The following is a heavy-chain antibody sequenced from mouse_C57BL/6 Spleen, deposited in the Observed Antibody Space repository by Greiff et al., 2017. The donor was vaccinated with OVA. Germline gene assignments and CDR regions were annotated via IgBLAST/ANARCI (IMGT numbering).Heavy chain of an antibody. CDR2: IHPNSGST. D-gene: IGHD2-5*01. CDR1: GYTFTSYW. Sequence: VQLQQPGAELVKPGASVKLSCKASGYTFTSYWMHWVKQRPGQGLEWIGMIHPNSGSTNYNEKFKSKATLTVDKSSSTAYMQLSSLTSEDSAVYYCARYYSNLYAMDYWGQGTSVTVSS. V-gene: IGHV1-64*01. CDR3: ARYYSNLYAMDY. J-gene: IGHJ4*01.